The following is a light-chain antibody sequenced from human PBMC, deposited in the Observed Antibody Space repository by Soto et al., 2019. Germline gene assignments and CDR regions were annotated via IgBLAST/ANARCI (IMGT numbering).Light chain of an antibody. J-gene: IGKJ2*01. CDR2: GAS. CDR3: QQYNIWPPYT. V-gene: IGKV3-15*01. Sequence: EIAMTQSPATLSFSPGERATLSCSASQSVSGNLAWYQQKPGQAPRLLIYGASTRATGIPARFSGSGSGTEFTLAITSLQSDDLAVYYCQQYNIWPPYTFGQGTKLAVK. CDR1: QSVSGN.